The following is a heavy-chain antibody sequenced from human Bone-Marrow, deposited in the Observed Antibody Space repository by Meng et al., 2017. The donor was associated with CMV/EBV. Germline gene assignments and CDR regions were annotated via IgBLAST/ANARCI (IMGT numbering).Heavy chain of an antibody. J-gene: IGHJ4*01. V-gene: IGHV4-34*01. CDR2: INHSGST. CDR3: ARDPGRIAAAGTIY. Sequence: SETLSLTCAVYGGSFSGYYWSWIRQPPGKGLEWIGEINHSGSTNYNPSLKSRVTISVDTSKNQFSLKLSSVTAADTAVYYCARDPGRIAAAGTIYWGHGTRVTCSS. CDR1: GGSFSGYY. D-gene: IGHD6-13*01.